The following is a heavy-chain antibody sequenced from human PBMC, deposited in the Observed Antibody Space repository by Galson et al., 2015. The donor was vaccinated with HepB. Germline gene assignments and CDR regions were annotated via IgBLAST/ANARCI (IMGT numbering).Heavy chain of an antibody. CDR1: GYTLTELS. V-gene: IGHV1-24*01. CDR3: ATLFGGWYDGWFDP. D-gene: IGHD6-19*01. J-gene: IGHJ5*02. CDR2: FDPEDGET. Sequence: SVKVSCKVSGYTLTELSMHWVRQAPGKGLEWMGGFDPEDGETIYAQKFQGRVTMTEDTSTDTAYMELSSLRSEDTAVYYCATLFGGWYDGWFDPWGQGTLVTVSS.